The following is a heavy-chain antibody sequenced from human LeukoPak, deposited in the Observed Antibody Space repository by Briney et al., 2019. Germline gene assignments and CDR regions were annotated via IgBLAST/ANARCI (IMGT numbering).Heavy chain of an antibody. CDR3: ARTEESGYNYGYFGYYYYMDV. CDR2: KDYSGST. D-gene: IGHD5-18*01. J-gene: IGHJ6*03. Sequence: SETLSLTCTVSGGSISRYYWSWIRQPPGKGLEWIGYKDYSGSTNYNRSLKSRVTISVDTSKNQFSLKLTSVTAADTAVYYCARTEESGYNYGYFGYYYYMDVWGKGTTVTVSS. V-gene: IGHV4-59*01. CDR1: GGSISRYY.